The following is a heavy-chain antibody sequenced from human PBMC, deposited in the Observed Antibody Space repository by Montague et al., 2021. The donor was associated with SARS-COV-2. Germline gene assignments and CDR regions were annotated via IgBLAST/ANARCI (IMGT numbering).Heavy chain of an antibody. CDR3: AADYGERDWFDP. V-gene: IGHV4-39*01. J-gene: IGHJ5*02. D-gene: IGHD4-17*01. Sequence: IYYSGSTYYNPSLKSRVTISVDTSKNQFSLKLSSVTAADTAVYYCAADYGERDWFDPWGQGTLVTVSS. CDR2: IYYSGST.